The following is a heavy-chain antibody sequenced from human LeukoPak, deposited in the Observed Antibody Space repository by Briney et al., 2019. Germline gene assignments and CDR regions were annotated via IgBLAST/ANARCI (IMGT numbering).Heavy chain of an antibody. CDR1: GFTVSSNY. CDR3: ARAEGQYCSSTSCFARQGY. D-gene: IGHD2-2*01. V-gene: IGHV3-53*01. J-gene: IGHJ4*02. CDR2: LYSDGST. Sequence: GGSLRLSCVASGFTVSSNYMSWVRQAPGKGLEWVSLLYSDGSTFYGDSVKGRFTISRDNSKNTVYLQMNSLRGEDTAVYYCARAEGQYCSSTSCFARQGYWGQGALVTVSS.